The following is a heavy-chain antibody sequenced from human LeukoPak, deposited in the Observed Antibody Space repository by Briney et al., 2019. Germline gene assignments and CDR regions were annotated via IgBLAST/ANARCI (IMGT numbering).Heavy chain of an antibody. V-gene: IGHV3-21*01. Sequence: GGSLRVSCEASGFTFSRFGISWVQQAPGKGLEWVGWISAFNGRIYYADSVRGRFTISKDTPENSLFLHMTSLPAEDTAVYYCARDPSSDRFQYFHFWRQGALVTVSS. D-gene: IGHD6-19*01. CDR2: ISAFNGRI. CDR3: ARDPSSDRFQYFHF. J-gene: IGHJ4*02. CDR1: GFTFSRFG.